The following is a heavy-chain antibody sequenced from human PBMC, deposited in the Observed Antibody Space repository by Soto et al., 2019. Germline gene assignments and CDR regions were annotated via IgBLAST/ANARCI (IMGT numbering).Heavy chain of an antibody. CDR3: ARDGIAAHLFDY. J-gene: IGHJ4*02. V-gene: IGHV3-21*01. CDR1: GLTFSSYS. D-gene: IGHD6-13*01. Sequence: PVGSLRLSCAATGLTFSSYSMNWVRQAPGKGLEWVSSISSSSSCIYYADSVKGRFTISRDNAKNSLYLQMNSLRAEDTAVYYCARDGIAAHLFDYWGQGTLVTVSS. CDR2: ISSSSSCI.